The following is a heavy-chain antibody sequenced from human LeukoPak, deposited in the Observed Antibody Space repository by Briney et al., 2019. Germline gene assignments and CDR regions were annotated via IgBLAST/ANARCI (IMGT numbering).Heavy chain of an antibody. V-gene: IGHV3-30*02. CDR2: IRYDGNNK. Sequence: PGGSPKLSCAASGFTFSTYGMHWVRQAPGKGLEWVAFIRYDGNNKYYADFVKGRFTISRDNSKNTLYLHMNSLRTEDTAVYYCAKIEGKYQLANVPDHWGQGTLVTVFS. CDR3: AKIEGKYQLANVPDH. J-gene: IGHJ4*02. D-gene: IGHD2-2*01. CDR1: GFTFSTYG.